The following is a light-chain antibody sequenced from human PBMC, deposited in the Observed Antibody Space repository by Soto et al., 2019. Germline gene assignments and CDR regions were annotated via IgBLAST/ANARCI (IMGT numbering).Light chain of an antibody. CDR1: QSVSSY. CDR2: DAS. J-gene: IGKJ5*01. Sequence: EIVMTQSPATLSVSPGDRATLSCRASQSVSSYLAWYQQKPGQAPRLLISDASNRATGIPARFSGSGSGTDFTLTISSLEPEDFAVYYCQQRSNWPPNFGQGTRLEIK. CDR3: QQRSNWPPN. V-gene: IGKV3-11*01.